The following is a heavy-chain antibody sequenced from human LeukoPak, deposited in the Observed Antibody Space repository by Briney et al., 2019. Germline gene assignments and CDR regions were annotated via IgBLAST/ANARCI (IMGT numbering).Heavy chain of an antibody. V-gene: IGHV1-2*02. CDR3: ARGNYYGSGPLFGA. Sequence: ASVKVSCKASGYNFNEYYMHWVRQAPGKGLEWMGWIDPYSGGTNSAQQFQGRVTMTRDTSISTAYMELSSLSSDDTGDYYCARGNYYGSGPLFGAWGQGTLVTVSS. CDR1: GYNFNEYY. CDR2: IDPYSGGT. J-gene: IGHJ5*02. D-gene: IGHD3-10*01.